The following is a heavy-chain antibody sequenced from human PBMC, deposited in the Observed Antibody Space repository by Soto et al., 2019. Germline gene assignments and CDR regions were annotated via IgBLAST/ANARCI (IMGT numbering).Heavy chain of an antibody. Sequence: QVQLVQSGAEVKKPGSSVKVSCKASGGTFSPYTITWVRQAPGQGLEWMGRIIPMFDITNYALKFQDRVTMTADRSTSTAYLELPSLRAEGSAVYFCAGDWESSIPTWAFGGDWGQGTLVTVSS. V-gene: IGHV1-69*08. CDR1: GGTFSPYT. J-gene: IGHJ4*02. CDR2: IIPMFDIT. CDR3: AGDWESSIPTWAFGGD. D-gene: IGHD3-10*01.